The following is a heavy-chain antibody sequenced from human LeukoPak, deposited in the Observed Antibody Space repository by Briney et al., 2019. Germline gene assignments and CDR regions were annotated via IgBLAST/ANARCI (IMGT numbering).Heavy chain of an antibody. J-gene: IGHJ4*02. CDR1: GFTFSSYA. CDR3: ARESSEIYGDIFDY. D-gene: IGHD4-17*01. V-gene: IGHV3-23*01. CDR2: ISGSGDNT. Sequence: GGSLRLSCAASGFTFSSYAMSWVRQAPGKGLEWVSGISGSGDNTYYADSVKGRFTISRDNSKNSLYLQMNSLRAEDTAVYYCARESSEIYGDIFDYWGQGTLVTVSS.